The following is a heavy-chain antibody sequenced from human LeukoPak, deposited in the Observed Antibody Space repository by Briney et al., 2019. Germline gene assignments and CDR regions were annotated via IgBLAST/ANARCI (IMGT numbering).Heavy chain of an antibody. V-gene: IGHV3-30-3*01. CDR3: ASPFSGDYFSWFDY. Sequence: GGSLRLSCAASGFTFSSYAMHWVRQAPAKGLEWVAVITSDGSNKYYADSVKGRFTISRDNSKNTLYLQVNSLRAEDTAVYYCASPFSGDYFSWFDYWGQGTLVTVSS. CDR1: GFTFSSYA. CDR2: ITSDGSNK. D-gene: IGHD4-17*01. J-gene: IGHJ4*02.